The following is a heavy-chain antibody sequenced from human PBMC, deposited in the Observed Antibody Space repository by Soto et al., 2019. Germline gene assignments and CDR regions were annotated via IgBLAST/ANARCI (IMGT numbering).Heavy chain of an antibody. CDR2: ISGSGGST. J-gene: IGHJ6*02. Sequence: GGSLRLSCAASGFTFSSYAMSWVRQAPGKGLEWVSAISGSGGSTYYADSVKGRFTISRDNSKNTLYLQMNSLRAEDTAVYYCAKDQLGATVSYGMDVWGQGTTVTVSS. CDR3: AKDQLGATVSYGMDV. V-gene: IGHV3-23*01. CDR1: GFTFSSYA. D-gene: IGHD4-4*01.